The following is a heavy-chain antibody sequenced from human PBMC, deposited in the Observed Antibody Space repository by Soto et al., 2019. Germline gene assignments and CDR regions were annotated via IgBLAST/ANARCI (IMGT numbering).Heavy chain of an antibody. CDR2: ISFDGNNK. CDR3: GRCSSTSCHLGADY. V-gene: IGHV3-30-3*01. D-gene: IGHD2-2*01. CDR1: GFTFSSYA. J-gene: IGHJ4*02. Sequence: PGGSLRLSCAASGFTFSSYALHWVRQAPGRGLEWVALISFDGNNKYYANSVKGRFTISRDNSKNTLYLQMSSLRAEDTAVYYCGRCSSTSCHLGADYWGQGTLVTSPQ.